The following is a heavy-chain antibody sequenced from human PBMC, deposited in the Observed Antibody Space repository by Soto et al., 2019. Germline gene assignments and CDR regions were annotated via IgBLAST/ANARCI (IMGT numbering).Heavy chain of an antibody. V-gene: IGHV1-69*10. Sequence: ASVKVSCKTSGGTFSSYAISWVRQAPGQGLEWMGGIVPILDISNYAQKFQGRVTITADKSTSTAYMELSSLRSEDTAVYYCAREVMYYYDSSGYSDAFDIWGQGTMVT. CDR1: GGTFSSYA. CDR3: AREVMYYYDSSGYSDAFDI. J-gene: IGHJ3*02. CDR2: IVPILDIS. D-gene: IGHD3-22*01.